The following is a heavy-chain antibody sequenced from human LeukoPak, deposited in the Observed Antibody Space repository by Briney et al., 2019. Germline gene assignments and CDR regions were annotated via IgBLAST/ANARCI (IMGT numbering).Heavy chain of an antibody. Sequence: SQTLSLTCAISGDSVSSNSAAWNWIRQSPSRGLEWLGRTYYRSKWYNDYAVSVKSRITINPDTSKNQFSLQLNSVTPEDTAVYYCAREPRYNSSGWPYYFDYWGQGTLVTVSS. CDR3: AREPRYNSSGWPYYFDY. D-gene: IGHD6-19*01. J-gene: IGHJ4*02. CDR2: TYYRSKWYN. CDR1: GDSVSSNSAA. V-gene: IGHV6-1*01.